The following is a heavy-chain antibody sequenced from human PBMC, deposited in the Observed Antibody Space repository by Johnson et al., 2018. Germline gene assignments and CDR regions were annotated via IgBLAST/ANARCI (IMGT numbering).Heavy chain of an antibody. CDR3: ARVGPTYASGGYYYYDYYMDV. Sequence: VQLQESGGGVVQPGRSLRLSCAASGFTFSSYSMNWVRQAPGKGLEWVSSISSSSSYIYYADSVKGRFTISRDNAKNSLYLQMHSLRAEDTAVYYCARVGPTYASGGYYYYDYYMDVWGKGTPVTVSS. CDR1: GFTFSSYS. V-gene: IGHV3-21*01. J-gene: IGHJ6*03. CDR2: ISSSSSYI. D-gene: IGHD2-15*01.